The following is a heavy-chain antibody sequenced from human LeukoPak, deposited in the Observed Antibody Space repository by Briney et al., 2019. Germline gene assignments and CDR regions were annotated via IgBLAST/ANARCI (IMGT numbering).Heavy chain of an antibody. Sequence: ASVKVSCKASGYTFTSYYMHWVRQAPGQGLEWMGIINPSGGSTNYAQKFQGRVTMARDTSTSTVYMELSSLRSEDTAVYYCTYRDGSYYYGMDVWGQGTTVTVSS. CDR1: GYTFTSYY. D-gene: IGHD4-17*01. CDR2: INPSGGST. J-gene: IGHJ6*02. CDR3: TYRDGSYYYGMDV. V-gene: IGHV1-46*03.